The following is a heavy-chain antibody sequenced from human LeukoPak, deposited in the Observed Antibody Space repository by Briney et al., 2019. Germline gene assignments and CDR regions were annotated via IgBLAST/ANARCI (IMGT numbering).Heavy chain of an antibody. J-gene: IGHJ4*02. CDR3: ARGSEYCSSTSCLWGNFDY. CDR2: IYYSGST. D-gene: IGHD2-2*01. Sequence: PSETLSLTCTVSGGSISSYYWSWIRQPPGKGLEWIGYIYYSGSTNYNPSLKSRVTISVDTSKNQFSLKLSSVTAADTAVYYCARGSEYCSSTSCLWGNFDYWGQGTLVTISS. V-gene: IGHV4-59*12. CDR1: GGSISSYY.